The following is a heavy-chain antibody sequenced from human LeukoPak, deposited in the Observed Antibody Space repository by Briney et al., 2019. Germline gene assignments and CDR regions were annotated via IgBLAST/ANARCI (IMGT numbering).Heavy chain of an antibody. J-gene: IGHJ6*03. V-gene: IGHV4-59*11. D-gene: IGHD2-15*01. CDR2: IYYSLST. CDR3: ARVVVAAKGWYYYYMDV. Sequence: SETLSLTCTVSGGSISSHYWSWIRQPPGKGREWIGYIYYSLSTNYNPSLKSRVTISVDTSKNQFSLKLSSVTAADTAVYYCARVVVAAKGWYYYYMDVWGKGTTVTVSS. CDR1: GGSISSHY.